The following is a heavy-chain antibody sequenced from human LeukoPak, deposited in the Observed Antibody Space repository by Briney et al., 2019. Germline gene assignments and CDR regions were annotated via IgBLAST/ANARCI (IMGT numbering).Heavy chain of an antibody. CDR3: ARDQGYSYGGYQ. V-gene: IGHV1-2*02. Sequence: ASVKVSCKASGYTFTGYYMHWVRQAPGQGLEWMGWVNPNSGGTNYARKFQGRVTMTRDTSISTAYMELSRLRSDDTAVYYCARDQGYSYGGYQWGQGTLVTVSS. CDR2: VNPNSGGT. D-gene: IGHD5-18*01. J-gene: IGHJ4*02. CDR1: GYTFTGYY.